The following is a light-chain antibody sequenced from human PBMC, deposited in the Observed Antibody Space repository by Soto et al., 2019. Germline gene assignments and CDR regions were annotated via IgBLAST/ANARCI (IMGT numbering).Light chain of an antibody. CDR2: GGS. V-gene: IGKV3-20*01. CDR1: QSVSSNH. CDR3: QHYNSYSEA. Sequence: EIVLTQSPATLPLSPGERATLYCRASQSVSSNHLAWYQQKPGQAPRLXIYGGSSRATGIPVRFSGSGSETDFTLTITRLEPEDFATYYCQHYNSYSEAFGQGTKVDIK. J-gene: IGKJ1*01.